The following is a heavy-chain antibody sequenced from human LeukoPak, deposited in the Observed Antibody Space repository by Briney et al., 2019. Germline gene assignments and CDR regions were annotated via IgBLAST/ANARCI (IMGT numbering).Heavy chain of an antibody. J-gene: IGHJ3*02. D-gene: IGHD3-22*01. V-gene: IGHV4-59*12. Sequence: SETLSLTCNVSGGSISGFFWNWIRQSPGKELEWIGYINYSGSRSYKSSLRSRVTISVDTSKNQFSLKLSSVTAADTAVYYCARDESYYDSSGYSTLGAFDIWGQGTMVTVSS. CDR2: INYSGSR. CDR3: ARDESYYDSSGYSTLGAFDI. CDR1: GGSISGFF.